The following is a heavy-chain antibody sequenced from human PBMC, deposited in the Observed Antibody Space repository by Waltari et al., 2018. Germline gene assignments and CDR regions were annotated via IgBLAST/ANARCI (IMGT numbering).Heavy chain of an antibody. V-gene: IGHV4-59*01. Sequence: QVQLQESGPGLVKPSETLSLTCTVSGGSISSYYWSWIRQPPGKGLEWIGYIYYSGSTNYNPSLKSRVTISVDTSKNQFSLKLSSVTAADTAVYYCARVRAVYYDFWSGYYPFDLWGRGTLVTVSS. CDR3: ARVRAVYYDFWSGYYPFDL. CDR1: GGSISSYY. CDR2: IYYSGST. J-gene: IGHJ2*01. D-gene: IGHD3-3*01.